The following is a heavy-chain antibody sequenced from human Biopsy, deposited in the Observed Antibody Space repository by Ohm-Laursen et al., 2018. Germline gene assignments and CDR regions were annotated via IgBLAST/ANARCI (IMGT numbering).Heavy chain of an antibody. D-gene: IGHD4-11*01. J-gene: IGHJ6*02. CDR2: ISYTGYT. CDR3: ARDSGILNYGNFKYYHYYGMDV. Sequence: PSETLSLTCTVSGGSFTGHYWSWIRQPPGKGLEWIGHISYTGYTSYKSSLKSRVTISLDTSRKHFSLRLTSLAAADTAVYYCARDSGILNYGNFKYYHYYGMDVWGQGTKVTVSS. V-gene: IGHV4-59*11. CDR1: GGSFTGHY.